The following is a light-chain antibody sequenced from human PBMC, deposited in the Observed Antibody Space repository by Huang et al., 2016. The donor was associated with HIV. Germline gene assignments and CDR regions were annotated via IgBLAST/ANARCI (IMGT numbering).Light chain of an antibody. V-gene: IGKV2-28*01. CDR3: MQGLQTPSIT. CDR1: QSLLHSNGYNY. Sequence: DIVMTQSPLSLPVTPGEPASISCRSSQSLLHSNGYNYLDWYLQKPGQSPQLLIYLVSSRASGVPDRFSGSGSGTDFTLKISRVEAGDVGVYYCMQGLQTPSITFGQGTKLEIK. J-gene: IGKJ2*01. CDR2: LVS.